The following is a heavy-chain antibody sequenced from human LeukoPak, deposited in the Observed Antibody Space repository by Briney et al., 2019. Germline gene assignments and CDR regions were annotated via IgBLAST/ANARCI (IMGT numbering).Heavy chain of an antibody. CDR2: INPNSGGT. J-gene: IGHJ4*02. D-gene: IGHD1-7*01. Sequence: ASVKVSCKASGYTFTGYYMHWVRQAPGQGLEWMGWINPNSGGTNYAQKFQGRVTMTRDTSISTAYMELSRLRSDDTAVYYCARELELRRGFDYWGQGTLVTVSS. V-gene: IGHV1-2*02. CDR3: ARELELRRGFDY. CDR1: GYTFTGYY.